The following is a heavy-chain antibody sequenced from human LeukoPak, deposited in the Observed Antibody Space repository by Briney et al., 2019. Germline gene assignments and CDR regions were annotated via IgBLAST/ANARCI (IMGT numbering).Heavy chain of an antibody. Sequence: GGSLRLSCAASGFTFSSYWMNWVRQAPGKGLEWVSSITSGSSFIYYADSLKGRFTISRDNAKNSLYLQMNSLRAEDTAVYYCARDGSDYTLDYWGQGTLVTVSS. CDR1: GFTFSSYW. CDR3: ARDGSDYTLDY. J-gene: IGHJ4*02. V-gene: IGHV3-21*01. CDR2: ITSGSSFI. D-gene: IGHD4-11*01.